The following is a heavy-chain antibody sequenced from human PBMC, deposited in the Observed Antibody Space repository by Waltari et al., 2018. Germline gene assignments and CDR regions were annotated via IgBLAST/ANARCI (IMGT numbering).Heavy chain of an antibody. J-gene: IGHJ4*02. CDR3: AKCMVRGVHFDY. CDR2: ISGSGGST. D-gene: IGHD3-10*01. Sequence: EVQLLESGGGLVQPGGSLRLSCAASGFTFSSYAMSWVRQAPGTGLEWVSAISGSGGSTYYADSVKGRFTISRDNSKNTLYLQMNSLRAEDTAVYYCAKCMVRGVHFDYWGQGTLVTVSS. CDR1: GFTFSSYA. V-gene: IGHV3-23*01.